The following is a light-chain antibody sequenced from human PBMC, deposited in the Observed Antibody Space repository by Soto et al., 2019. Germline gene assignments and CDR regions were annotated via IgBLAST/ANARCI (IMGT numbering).Light chain of an antibody. CDR3: TSYTSSSSYV. CDR2: DVS. J-gene: IGLJ1*01. V-gene: IGLV2-14*01. CDR1: SSDVGGYNY. Sequence: QSVLTQPASVSGSPGQSITISCTGTSSDVGGYNYVSWYQQHPGKAPKLMIYDVSNRPSGVSNRFSGSKSGNTASLTISGLQAEDEADYYCTSYTSSSSYVFVTGPKVTVL.